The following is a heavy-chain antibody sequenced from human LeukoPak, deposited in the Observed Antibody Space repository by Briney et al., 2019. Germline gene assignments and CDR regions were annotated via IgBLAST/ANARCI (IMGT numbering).Heavy chain of an antibody. CDR2: IYHSGST. V-gene: IGHV4-30-2*01. Sequence: PSQTLSLTRAVSGGSISSGGYSWRWIRQPPGKGLEWIGYIYHSGSTYYNPSLKSRVTISVDRSKNQFSLKLSSVTAADTAVYYCARGDGDYEFDPWGQGTLVTVSS. CDR3: ARGDGDYEFDP. J-gene: IGHJ5*02. CDR1: GGSISSGGYS. D-gene: IGHD4-17*01.